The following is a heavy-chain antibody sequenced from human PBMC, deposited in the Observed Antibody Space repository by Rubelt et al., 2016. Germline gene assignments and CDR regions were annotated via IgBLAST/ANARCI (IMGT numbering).Heavy chain of an antibody. V-gene: IGHV4-39*01. Sequence: QLQLQQSGPGLVKPSETLSLTCTVSGDSISTISYYWGWVRQTPGEGLAWIGSVFYSGSTYSNPSLKGRVSMSVDTSKNQCSLKRGSGTAADTAVYYWARQTPNVVARHFDYWGQGTLVTVSS. CDR3: ARQTPNVVARHFDY. CDR2: VFYSGST. J-gene: IGHJ4*02. CDR1: GDSISTISYY. D-gene: IGHD2-2*01.